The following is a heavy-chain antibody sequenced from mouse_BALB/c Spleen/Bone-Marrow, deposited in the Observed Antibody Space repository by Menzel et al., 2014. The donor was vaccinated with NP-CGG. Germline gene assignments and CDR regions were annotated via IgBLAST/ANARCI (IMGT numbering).Heavy chain of an antibody. D-gene: IGHD4-1*01. Sequence: VQVPQSGRGLVQPGGSRKLSCAASGFTFSSFGMHWVRQAPEKGLEGVAYISSGSSTIFYADTVKGRFTVSRDNPKNTLFLQMTSLRSEDTAMYYCTRGGNWDDFDYWGQGTTLTVSS. CDR3: TRGGNWDDFDY. CDR1: GFTFSSFG. CDR2: ISSGSSTI. V-gene: IGHV5-17*02. J-gene: IGHJ2*01.